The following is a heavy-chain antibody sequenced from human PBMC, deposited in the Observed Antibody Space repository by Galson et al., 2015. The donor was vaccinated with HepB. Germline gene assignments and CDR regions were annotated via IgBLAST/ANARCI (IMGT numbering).Heavy chain of an antibody. Sequence: SLRLSCAASGFTFSSYAMHWVRQAPGKGLEWVAVILSDGNNKHYADSVKGRFTISRDNSKNTPFLQMTSLRVEDTALYHCVREEQQLGDEFDCWGQGTLVTVSS. J-gene: IGHJ4*02. CDR2: ILSDGNNK. CDR3: VREEQQLGDEFDC. D-gene: IGHD6-13*01. CDR1: GFTFSSYA. V-gene: IGHV3-30-3*01.